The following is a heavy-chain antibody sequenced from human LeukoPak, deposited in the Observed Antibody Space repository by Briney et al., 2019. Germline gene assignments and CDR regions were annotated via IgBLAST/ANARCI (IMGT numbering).Heavy chain of an antibody. CDR1: GYTFTSYG. CDR2: ISAYNGNT. D-gene: IGHD3-10*01. V-gene: IGHV1-18*01. J-gene: IGHJ6*03. CDR3: ARDRAVRGGRVANMDV. Sequence: GASVTVSCKASGYTFTSYGISWVRQAPGQGLEWMGWISAYNGNTNYAQKLQGRVTMTTDTSTSTAYMELRSLRSDDTAVYYCARDRAVRGGRVANMDVWGKGTTVTVSS.